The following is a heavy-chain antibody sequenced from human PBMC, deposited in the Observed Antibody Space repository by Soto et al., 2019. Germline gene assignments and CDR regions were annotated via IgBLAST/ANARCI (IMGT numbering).Heavy chain of an antibody. J-gene: IGHJ5*02. CDR1: GFIFSDYY. V-gene: IGHV3-11*01. D-gene: IGHD3-10*01. CDR3: ARDRGLYYYGSGSPSDL. Sequence: QVQLVESGGGLVKPGGSLRLSCAASGFIFSDYYMSWIRQAPGKGLEWVSYISGSGSIVYYADSMKGRFTISRDNAKNSVYLQMHSLRVDDTAVYYCARDRGLYYYGSGSPSDLWGQGVLVTVSS. CDR2: ISGSGSIV.